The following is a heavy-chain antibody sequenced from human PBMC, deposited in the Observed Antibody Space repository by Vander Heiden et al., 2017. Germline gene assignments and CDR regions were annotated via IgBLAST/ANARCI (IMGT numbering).Heavy chain of an antibody. Sequence: QLQLQESGPGLVKPSETLSLTRTVSGGSISSSTYYWGWIRQPPGKGLEWIGSIYYTGTTYYNPSLKSRVTISVDTSKNQLSLRLSSVTAADTAVYYCARLATNFDYWGQGTLVTVSS. CDR1: GGSISSSTYY. D-gene: IGHD3-3*02. CDR3: ARLATNFDY. CDR2: IYYTGTT. J-gene: IGHJ4*02. V-gene: IGHV4-39*01.